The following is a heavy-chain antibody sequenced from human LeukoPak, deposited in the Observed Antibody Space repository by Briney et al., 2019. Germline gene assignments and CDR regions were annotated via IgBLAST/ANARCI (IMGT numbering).Heavy chain of an antibody. CDR1: GGSINSYY. V-gene: IGHV4-34*01. Sequence: PSETLSLTCTVSGGSINSYYWSWIRQPPGKGLEWIGEINHSGSTNYNPSLKSRVTISVDTSKNQFSLKLSSVTAADTAVYYCARDYDILTGLYGMDVWGQGTTVTVSS. D-gene: IGHD3-9*01. CDR3: ARDYDILTGLYGMDV. J-gene: IGHJ6*02. CDR2: INHSGST.